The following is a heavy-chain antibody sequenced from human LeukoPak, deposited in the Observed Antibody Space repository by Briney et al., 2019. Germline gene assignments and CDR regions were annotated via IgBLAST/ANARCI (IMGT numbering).Heavy chain of an antibody. Sequence: ASVKVSCKASGYTFTSYGISWVRQAPGQGLEWMGWISAYNGNTNYAQKLQGRVTMTTDTSTSTAYMELRSLRSDDTVVYYCARANPTTIWDFTIFGVDDWYFDLWGRGTLVTVSS. CDR1: GYTFTSYG. D-gene: IGHD3-3*01. CDR2: ISAYNGNT. J-gene: IGHJ2*01. CDR3: ARANPTTIWDFTIFGVDDWYFDL. V-gene: IGHV1-18*01.